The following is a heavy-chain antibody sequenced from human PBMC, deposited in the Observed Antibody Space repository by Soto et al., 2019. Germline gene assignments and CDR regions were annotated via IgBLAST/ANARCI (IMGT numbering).Heavy chain of an antibody. CDR2: ISTTGETT. J-gene: IGHJ5*01. D-gene: IGHD3-10*01. V-gene: IGHV3-23*01. Sequence: EVQLLESGGGLVQPGGSLRLSCEASGFTFSNQAMSWVRQTPGKGLEWVSGISTTGETTFYIDSMRGRFTISRDNLKSTVHLQMNDLRVDDTALYYCVKPMGYTGSGAGTPPDSWGQGTLVTVSS. CDR3: VKPMGYTGSGAGTPPDS. CDR1: GFTFSNQA.